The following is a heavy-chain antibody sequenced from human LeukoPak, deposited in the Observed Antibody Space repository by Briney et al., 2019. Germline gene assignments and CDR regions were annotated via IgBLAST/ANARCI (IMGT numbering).Heavy chain of an antibody. D-gene: IGHD5-12*01. CDR1: GFTFSSYS. Sequence: GGSLRLSCAASGFTFSSYSMNWVRQAPGKGLEWVSSISSSSSCIYYADSVKGRFTISRGNAKNSLYLQMNSLRAEDTAVYYCAREGSGYDYNFDYWGQGTLVTVSS. CDR3: AREGSGYDYNFDY. V-gene: IGHV3-21*01. J-gene: IGHJ4*02. CDR2: ISSSSSCI.